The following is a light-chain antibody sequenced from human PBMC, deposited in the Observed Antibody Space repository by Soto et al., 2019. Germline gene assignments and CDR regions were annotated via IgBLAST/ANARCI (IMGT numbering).Light chain of an antibody. CDR1: QSISSW. J-gene: IGKJ4*01. CDR3: QQYNSYS. Sequence: DIQMTQSPSTLSASVGDRVTITCRASQSISSWLAWYQQKPGKAPKLLIYDASSLERGVPSRFSGSGSGTEFTLTLSSLQPDDFATYYCQQYNSYSFGGGTKVEIK. V-gene: IGKV1-5*01. CDR2: DAS.